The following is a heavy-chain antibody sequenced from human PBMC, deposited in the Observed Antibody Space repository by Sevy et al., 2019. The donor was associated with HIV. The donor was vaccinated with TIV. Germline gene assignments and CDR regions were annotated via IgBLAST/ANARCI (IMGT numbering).Heavy chain of an antibody. CDR1: GFTFDDYA. D-gene: IGHD2-15*01. V-gene: IGHV3-9*01. Sequence: GGSLRLSCAASGFTFDDYAMHWVRQAPGKGLEWVSGISWNSGSIGYADSVKGRFTISRDNAKNSLYLQMNSLRAEDTALYYCTTSAVYCSDTGCFYSTIDGPNPDAFDIWGQGTMVTVSS. J-gene: IGHJ3*02. CDR3: TTSAVYCSDTGCFYSTIDGPNPDAFDI. CDR2: ISWNSGSI.